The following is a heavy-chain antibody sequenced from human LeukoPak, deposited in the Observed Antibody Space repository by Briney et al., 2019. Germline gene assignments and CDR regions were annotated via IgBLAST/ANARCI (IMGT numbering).Heavy chain of an antibody. CDR1: EYTFTGYY. V-gene: IGHV1-46*01. D-gene: IGHD6-19*01. CDR2: INPSGGST. CDR3: AREGSSGWYCDY. J-gene: IGHJ4*02. Sequence: ASVKVSCKASEYTFTGYYMHWVRQAPGQGLEWMGIINPSGGSTSYAQKFQGRVTMTRDMSTSTVYMEPSSLRSEDTAVYYCAREGSSGWYCDYWGQGTLVTVSS.